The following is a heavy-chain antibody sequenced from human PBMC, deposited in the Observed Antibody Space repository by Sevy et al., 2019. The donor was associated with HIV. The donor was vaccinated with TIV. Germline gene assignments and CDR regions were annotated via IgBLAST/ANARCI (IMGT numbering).Heavy chain of an antibody. V-gene: IGHV4-61*01. D-gene: IGHD5-12*01. J-gene: IGHJ4*02. CDR1: GGSVTRGSYY. CDR2: VHHSGST. CDR3: ARAARDGYNYWGDYFDY. Sequence: SETLSLTCTVSGGSVTRGSYYWTWIRQPPGKGLEWIGYVHHSGSTNYTPSLKSRLTISIDTSKNQFSVRLRSVTAADTAVYYCARAARDGYNYWGDYFDYWGQGSLVTVSS.